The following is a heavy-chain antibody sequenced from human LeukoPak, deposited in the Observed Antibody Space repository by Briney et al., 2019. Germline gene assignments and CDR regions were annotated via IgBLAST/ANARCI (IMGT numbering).Heavy chain of an antibody. Sequence: GGSLRLSCVASGFIFNNFWMSWVRQAPGKGLEWVAKIKYDGSEKYYVDSVKGRFTISRDNAKNSLYLQMNSLRAEDTAVYYCAMWDYWGQGTLVTVSS. CDR3: AMWDY. CDR2: IKYDGSEK. J-gene: IGHJ4*02. CDR1: GFIFNNFW. D-gene: IGHD2-21*01. V-gene: IGHV3-7*01.